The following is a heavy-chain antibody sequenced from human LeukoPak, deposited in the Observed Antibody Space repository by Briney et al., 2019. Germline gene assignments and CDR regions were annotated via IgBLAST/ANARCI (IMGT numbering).Heavy chain of an antibody. Sequence: GGSLRLSCAASAFTFSSYEMNWVRQAPGKGLEWVSYFSSSGSTKHYADSVKGRFTISRDNAKNSLYLQMNSLRAEDTAVYYCAREWFKTHDYWGQGTLVTVSS. CDR2: FSSSGSTK. CDR1: AFTFSSYE. D-gene: IGHD3-10*01. J-gene: IGHJ4*02. V-gene: IGHV3-48*03. CDR3: AREWFKTHDY.